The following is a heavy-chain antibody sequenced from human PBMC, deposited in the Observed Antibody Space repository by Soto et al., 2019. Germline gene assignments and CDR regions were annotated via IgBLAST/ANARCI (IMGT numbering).Heavy chain of an antibody. D-gene: IGHD3-3*02. CDR3: ARESVFSRHDY. Sequence: GGSLRLSCAASGFTFSSYWMHWVRQAPGKGLVWVSRINSDGSSTSYADSVKGRFTISRDNAKNTLYLQMNSLRAEDTAVYYCARESVFSRHDYWGQGTLVTVSS. CDR2: INSDGSST. V-gene: IGHV3-74*01. J-gene: IGHJ4*02. CDR1: GFTFSSYW.